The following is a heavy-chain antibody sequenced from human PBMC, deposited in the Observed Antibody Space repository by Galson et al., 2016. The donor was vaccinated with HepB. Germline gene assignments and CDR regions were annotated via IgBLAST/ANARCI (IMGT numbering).Heavy chain of an antibody. CDR2: INWNSGRI. CDR1: GFNFYDYA. CDR3: AKDISSVLYYSVMDV. J-gene: IGHJ6*02. D-gene: IGHD3-10*01. Sequence: SLRLSCAASGFNFYDYAMHWVRQVPGQGLEWVSGINWNSGRIDYADSVKGRFTITRDNSRNSLHLQMNSLRAEDTALYYCAKDISSVLYYSVMDVWGRGTTVTVSS. V-gene: IGHV3-9*01.